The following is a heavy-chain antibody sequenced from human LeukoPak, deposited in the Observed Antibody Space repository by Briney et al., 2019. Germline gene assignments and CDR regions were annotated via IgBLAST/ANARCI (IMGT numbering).Heavy chain of an antibody. CDR2: INPSGGST. V-gene: IGHV1-46*01. D-gene: IGHD5-12*01. CDR1: GYTFTSYY. J-gene: IGHJ4*02. CDR3: ARGRRFVRVVASYYFDY. Sequence: ASVKVSCKASGYTFTSYYMHWVRQAPGQGLEWMGIINPSGGSTSYAQKFQGRVTMTRDMSTSTVNMELSSLRSEDTAVYYCARGRRFVRVVASYYFDYWGQGTLVTVSS.